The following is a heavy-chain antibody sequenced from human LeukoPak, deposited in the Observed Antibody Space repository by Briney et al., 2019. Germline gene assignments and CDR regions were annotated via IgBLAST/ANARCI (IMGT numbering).Heavy chain of an antibody. CDR1: GFTFSSYG. D-gene: IGHD3-22*01. CDR3: ARDWHHDSSGPHLDY. CDR2: IWYDGSNK. V-gene: IGHV3-33*01. J-gene: IGHJ4*02. Sequence: GGSLSLSCAASGFTFSSYGMHWVRQAPGKGLGWVAVIWYDGSNKYYADSAKGRFTISRDNSKNTLYLQMNSLRAEDTAVYYCARDWHHDSSGPHLDYWGQGTLVTVSS.